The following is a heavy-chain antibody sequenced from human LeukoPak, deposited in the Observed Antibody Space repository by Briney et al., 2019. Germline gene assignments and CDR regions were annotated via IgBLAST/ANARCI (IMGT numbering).Heavy chain of an antibody. Sequence: TGGSLRLSCAASGFTFSSYAMSWVRQAPGNGLEWVSAISGSGGSTYYADSVKGRFTISRDNSKNTLYLQMNSLRAEDTAVYYCAREGTGTFDYWGQGTLVTVSS. CDR1: GFTFSSYA. D-gene: IGHD1-1*01. J-gene: IGHJ4*02. CDR2: ISGSGGST. CDR3: AREGTGTFDY. V-gene: IGHV3-23*01.